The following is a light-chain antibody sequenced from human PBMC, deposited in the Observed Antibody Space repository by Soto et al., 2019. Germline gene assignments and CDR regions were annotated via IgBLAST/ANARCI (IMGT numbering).Light chain of an antibody. Sequence: EIVMTQSPATLSVSPGERATLSCRASQGVSSNLAWYQQKPGQAPRPLIYGASTRATGIPARFSGSGSGTEFTLTISSLQSEDFAFYYGQQYNNWPLWAFGQGTKVEIK. J-gene: IGKJ1*01. V-gene: IGKV3-15*01. CDR2: GAS. CDR3: QQYNNWPLWA. CDR1: QGVSSN.